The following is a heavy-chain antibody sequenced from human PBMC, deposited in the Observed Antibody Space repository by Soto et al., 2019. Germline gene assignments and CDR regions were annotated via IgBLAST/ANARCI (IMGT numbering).Heavy chain of an antibody. V-gene: IGHV3-48*04. CDR2: ISTGSSNI. J-gene: IGHJ4*02. CDR3: ASGLYYDYIWGSYRSGPADY. D-gene: IGHD3-16*02. Sequence: GGSLRLSCAGSGFSFSSYGMIWVRQAPGKGLEWVSYISTGSSNINYADSVKGRFSISRDNAKNSLYLQMNSLRAEDTAVYYCASGLYYDYIWGSYRSGPADYWGQGTLVTVSS. CDR1: GFSFSSYG.